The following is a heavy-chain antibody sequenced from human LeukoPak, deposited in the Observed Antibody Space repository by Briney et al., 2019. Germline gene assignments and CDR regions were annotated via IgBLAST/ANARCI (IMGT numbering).Heavy chain of an antibody. J-gene: IGHJ4*02. CDR2: IRYDGSNK. CDR1: GFTFSSYG. Sequence: GGSLRLSCAASGFTFSSYGMHWVRQAPGKGLEWVAFIRYDGSNKYYADSVKGRFTISRDNSKNTLYLQMNSLRAEDTAVYYCARGGYSYGTPGDYWGQGTLVTVSS. D-gene: IGHD5-18*01. V-gene: IGHV3-30*02. CDR3: ARGGYSYGTPGDY.